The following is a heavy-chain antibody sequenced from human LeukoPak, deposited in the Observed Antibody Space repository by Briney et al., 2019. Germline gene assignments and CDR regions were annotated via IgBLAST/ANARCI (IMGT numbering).Heavy chain of an antibody. V-gene: IGHV3-48*01. CDR3: ASLSQILAVQTGTVDY. J-gene: IGHJ4*02. D-gene: IGHD1-1*01. CDR1: GFTFSSYS. Sequence: GGSLRLSCAASGFTFSSYSMNWVRQAPGKGLEWVSYISSSSSTIYYADSVKGRFTISRDNAKNSLYLQMNSLRAEDTAVYYCASLSQILAVQTGTVDYWGQGTLVTVSS. CDR2: ISSSSSTI.